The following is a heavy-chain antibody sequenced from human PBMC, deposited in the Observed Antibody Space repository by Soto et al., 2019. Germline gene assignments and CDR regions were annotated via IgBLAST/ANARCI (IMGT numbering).Heavy chain of an antibody. D-gene: IGHD3-10*01. CDR3: AKGSWIGQNYFDY. CDR1: GFTFSSYE. V-gene: IGHV3-48*03. CDR2: ISSSGSTI. J-gene: IGHJ4*02. Sequence: GGSLRLSCAASGFTFSSYEMNWVRQAPGKGLEWVSYISSSGSTIYYADSVKGRFTISRDNAKNSLYLQMNSLRAEDTAVYYCAKGSWIGQNYFDYWGQGPIVTVYS.